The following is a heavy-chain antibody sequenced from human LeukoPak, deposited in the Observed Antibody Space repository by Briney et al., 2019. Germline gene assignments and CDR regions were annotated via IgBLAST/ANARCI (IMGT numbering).Heavy chain of an antibody. CDR1: GFTFSSYW. Sequence: GGSLRLSCAASGFTFSSYWMHWVRQAPGKGLVWVSRIKSDGTTTSYADSVKGRFTISRDNAKNTLYLQMNSLRAEDTAVYYCAREPYCSGGSSHSGWFDPWGQGTLVTVS. CDR2: IKSDGTTT. CDR3: AREPYCSGGSSHSGWFDP. J-gene: IGHJ5*02. V-gene: IGHV3-74*01. D-gene: IGHD2-15*01.